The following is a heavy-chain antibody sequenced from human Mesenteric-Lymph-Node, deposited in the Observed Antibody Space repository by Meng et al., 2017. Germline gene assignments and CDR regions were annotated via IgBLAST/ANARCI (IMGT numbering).Heavy chain of an antibody. D-gene: IGHD5-12*01. CDR1: GFTFSSYS. CDR3: ARDHSGYDPLDY. CDR2: ISSSSSYI. J-gene: IGHJ4*02. Sequence: GESLKISCAASGFTFSSYSMNWVRQAPGKGLEWVSSISSSSSYIYYADSVKGRFTISRDNAKNSLYLQMNSLRAEDTAVYYCARDHSGYDPLDYWGQGTLVTVSS. V-gene: IGHV3-21*01.